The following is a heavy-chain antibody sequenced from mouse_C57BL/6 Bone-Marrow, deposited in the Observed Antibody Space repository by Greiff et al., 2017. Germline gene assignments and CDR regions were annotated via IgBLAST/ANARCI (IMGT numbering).Heavy chain of an antibody. Sequence: EVMLVESGPGLAKPSQTLSLTCSVTGYSITSAYWNWIRKFPGNKLEYMGYISYSGSTYYNPSLKRRISITRDTSKNQYYLQLNSVTTEDTATYYCARYLRDWYFDVWGTGTTVTVSS. V-gene: IGHV3-8*01. J-gene: IGHJ1*03. D-gene: IGHD1-1*01. CDR3: ARYLRDWYFDV. CDR1: GYSITSAY. CDR2: ISYSGST.